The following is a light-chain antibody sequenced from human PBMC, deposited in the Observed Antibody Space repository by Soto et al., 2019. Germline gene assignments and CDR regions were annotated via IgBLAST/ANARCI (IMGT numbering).Light chain of an antibody. Sequence: EIMLTQSPGTLSLSPGERATLSCRASQSVSSSYLAWYQQKPGQAPRLLIYGASSRATGIPDRFSGSGSGTNLTPTTSSLEPEDFAVYYCQQYGNSPSWTFGQGTNVEIK. V-gene: IGKV3-20*01. CDR1: QSVSSSY. CDR3: QQYGNSPSWT. CDR2: GAS. J-gene: IGKJ1*01.